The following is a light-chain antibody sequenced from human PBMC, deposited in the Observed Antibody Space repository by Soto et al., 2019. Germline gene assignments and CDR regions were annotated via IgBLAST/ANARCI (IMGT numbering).Light chain of an antibody. CDR1: QFISNY. CDR2: SAS. J-gene: IGKJ1*01. V-gene: IGKV1-39*01. Sequence: DIQLTQSPSSLSASVGDRVTITCRASQFISNYLHWYQQKPGRAPKLLISSASTLQSGVPSRFSGSGSGKEFTLAISSLQPEDYSTFFCQQSYNSPRTFGQGTKVEV. CDR3: QQSYNSPRT.